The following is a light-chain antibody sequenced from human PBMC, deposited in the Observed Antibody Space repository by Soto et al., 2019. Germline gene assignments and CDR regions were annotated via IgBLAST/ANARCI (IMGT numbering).Light chain of an antibody. Sequence: SYELTQPLSVSVALGQTARITCGGNNIGSKNVHGYQQKPGQAPVLVIYRDSNRPSGIPEGFSGSNSGNTATLTISRAQAGDEADYYCRVWDSSTVVFGGGTKLTVL. J-gene: IGLJ2*01. CDR1: NIGSKN. V-gene: IGLV3-9*01. CDR3: RVWDSSTVV. CDR2: RDS.